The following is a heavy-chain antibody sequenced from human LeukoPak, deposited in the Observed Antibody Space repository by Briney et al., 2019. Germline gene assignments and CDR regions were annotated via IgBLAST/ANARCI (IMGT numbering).Heavy chain of an antibody. CDR3: ARNQDYGVYNSVGAFDI. V-gene: IGHV3-33*08. CDR2: IWYDGSNK. CDR1: GFIFRSYG. D-gene: IGHD4-17*01. Sequence: GGSLRLSCAASGFIFRSYGMHWVRQAPGKGLEWVAVIWYDGSNKYYADSVKGRFTISRDNSKNTLYLQMNSLRAEDTAVYYCARNQDYGVYNSVGAFDIWGQGTMVTVSS. J-gene: IGHJ3*02.